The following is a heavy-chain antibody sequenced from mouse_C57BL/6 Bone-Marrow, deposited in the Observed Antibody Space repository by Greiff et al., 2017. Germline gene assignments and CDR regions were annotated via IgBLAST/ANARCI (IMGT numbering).Heavy chain of an antibody. CDR3: ARQDGYYNYYAMDY. J-gene: IGHJ4*01. CDR1: EYEFPSHD. Sequence: EVQRVESGGGLVQPGESLKLSCESNEYEFPSHDMSWVRKTPEKRLELVAAINSDGGSTYYPDTMERRVIISRDNTKKTLYLQMSSLRSEDTALYYCARQDGYYNYYAMDYWGQGTSVTVSS. V-gene: IGHV5-2*01. CDR2: INSDGGST. D-gene: IGHD2-3*01.